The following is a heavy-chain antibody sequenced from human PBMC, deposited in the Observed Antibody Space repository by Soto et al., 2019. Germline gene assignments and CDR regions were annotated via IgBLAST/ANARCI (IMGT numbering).Heavy chain of an antibody. D-gene: IGHD2-15*01. Sequence: QVQLVESGGGVVQPGRSLRLSCAASGFTFSSYGMHWVRQAPGKGLEWVAVISYDGSNKYYADSVKGRFTISRDNSKNTLYLQMNSRRADDTAVYYCAKATGDCSGGSCSYGYCFDYWGQRTLVTVSS. CDR2: ISYDGSNK. J-gene: IGHJ4*02. CDR3: AKATGDCSGGSCSYGYCFDY. CDR1: GFTFSSYG. V-gene: IGHV3-30*18.